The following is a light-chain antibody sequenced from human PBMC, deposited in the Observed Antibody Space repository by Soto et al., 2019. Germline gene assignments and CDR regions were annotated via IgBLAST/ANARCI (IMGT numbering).Light chain of an antibody. Sequence: QSALTQPASVSGSPGQSITISCTGTSSDVGSYNLVSWYQQHPGKAPKLMIYEGSKRPSGVSNRFSGSKSGNTASLTISGLQAEDEADYYCCSYAGSPVFGGGTKGTVL. CDR3: CSYAGSPV. CDR2: EGS. J-gene: IGLJ2*01. CDR1: SSDVGSYNL. V-gene: IGLV2-23*01.